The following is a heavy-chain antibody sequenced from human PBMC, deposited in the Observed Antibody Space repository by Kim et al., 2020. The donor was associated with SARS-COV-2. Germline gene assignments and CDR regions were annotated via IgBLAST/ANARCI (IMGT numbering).Heavy chain of an antibody. J-gene: IGHJ4*02. Sequence: SETLSLTCTVSGGSINSYYWTWIRQPPGKGLEWIGFIYYSGNTNYNPSLKSRVTISVDTSENQFSLKLSSVTAADTAVYYCARALCGSDCSLEDWGQGTLVTVSS. CDR1: GGSINSYY. V-gene: IGHV4-59*01. D-gene: IGHD2-21*02. CDR3: ARALCGSDCSLED. CDR2: IYYSGNT.